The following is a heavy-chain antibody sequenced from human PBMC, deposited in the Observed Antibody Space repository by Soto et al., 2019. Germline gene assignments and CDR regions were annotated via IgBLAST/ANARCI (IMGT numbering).Heavy chain of an antibody. CDR2: IIPILGIA. V-gene: IGHV1-69*02. CDR3: ARGSGPSAHSDY. D-gene: IGHD2-15*01. J-gene: IGHJ4*02. CDR1: GGTFSSYT. Sequence: SVKVSCKASGGTFSSYTISWVRQAPGQGLEWMGRIIPILGIANYAQKFQGRVTITADKSTSTAYMELSSLRSEDTAVYYCARGSGPSAHSDYWGQGTLVTVSS.